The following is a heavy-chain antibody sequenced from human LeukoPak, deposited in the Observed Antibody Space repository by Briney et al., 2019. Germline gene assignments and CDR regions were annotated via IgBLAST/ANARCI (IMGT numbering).Heavy chain of an antibody. D-gene: IGHD5-24*01. CDR3: ARDRERWLQTFDY. J-gene: IGHJ4*02. CDR1: GLTFISYA. V-gene: IGHV3-30-3*01. CDR2: ISYDGSNK. Sequence: AGRSLRLSCAASGLTFISYAMHGFRRAPGKGPEWLAVISYDGSNKYYADSVKGRFTISRDNSKNTLYLQMNSLRAEDTAVYYCARDRERWLQTFDYWGQGTLVTVSS.